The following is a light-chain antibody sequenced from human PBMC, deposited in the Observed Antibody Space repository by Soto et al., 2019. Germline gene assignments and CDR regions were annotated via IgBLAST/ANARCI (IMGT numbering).Light chain of an antibody. J-gene: IGKJ5*01. V-gene: IGKV1-9*01. Sequence: DIQMTQSPSTLSASVGDMFTITCRASQAISSFLAWYQQKPGKAPKLLIYAASTLQSGVPSRFSGSGSGTDFTLTINSLQPEDFATYFCQQLNSYPLTFGQGTRLEIK. CDR3: QQLNSYPLT. CDR2: AAS. CDR1: QAISSF.